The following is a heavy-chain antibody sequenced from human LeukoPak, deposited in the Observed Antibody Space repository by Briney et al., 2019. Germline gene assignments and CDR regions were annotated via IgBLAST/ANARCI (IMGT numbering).Heavy chain of an antibody. D-gene: IGHD3-10*01. Sequence: ASVKVSCKASGGTSSSYAISWVRQAPGQGLEWMGIINPSDISTRYAQKFQGRVTMTRDTSTSTVYMDLSSLRSEDTAVYYCARDWGYASGSPTFDYWGQGTLVTVSS. CDR2: INPSDIST. CDR1: GGTSSSYA. CDR3: ARDWGYASGSPTFDY. V-gene: IGHV1-46*01. J-gene: IGHJ4*02.